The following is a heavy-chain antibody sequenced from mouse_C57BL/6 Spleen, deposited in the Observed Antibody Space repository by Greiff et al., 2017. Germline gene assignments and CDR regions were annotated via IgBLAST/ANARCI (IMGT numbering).Heavy chain of an antibody. CDR2: IYPGDGDT. J-gene: IGHJ2*01. CDR3: AREWVFDY. D-gene: IGHD1-3*01. V-gene: IGHV1-82*01. CDR1: GYAFSSSW. Sequence: VKLQESGPELVKPGASVKISCKASGYAFSSSWMNWVKQRPGKGLEWIGRIYPGDGDTNYNGKFKGKATLTADKSSSTAYMRLSSLTSEDSAVYFCAREWVFDYWGQGTTLTVSS.